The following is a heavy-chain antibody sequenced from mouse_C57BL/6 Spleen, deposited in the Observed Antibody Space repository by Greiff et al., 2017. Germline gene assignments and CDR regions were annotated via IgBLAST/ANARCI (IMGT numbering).Heavy chain of an antibody. Sequence: VQVVESGAELVKPGASVKISCKASGYAFSSYWMNWVKQRPGKGLEWIGQIYPGDGDTNYNGKFKGKATLTADKSSSTAYMQLSSLTSEDSAVYFCAYDYDGYFDVWGTGTTVTVSS. CDR3: AYDYDGYFDV. CDR2: IYPGDGDT. CDR1: GYAFSSYW. V-gene: IGHV1-80*01. J-gene: IGHJ1*03. D-gene: IGHD2-4*01.